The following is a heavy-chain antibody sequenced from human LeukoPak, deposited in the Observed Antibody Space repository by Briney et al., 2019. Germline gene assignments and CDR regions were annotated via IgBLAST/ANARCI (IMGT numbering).Heavy chain of an antibody. Sequence: GGSLRLSCAASGFTFSDYYMSWIRQAPGKGLEWVSYISSSGSTIYYADSVKGRFTISRDNAKNSLYLQMNSLRAEDTAVYYCARDRGIVVVPAAVFDYWDQGTLVTVSS. D-gene: IGHD2-2*01. V-gene: IGHV3-11*04. J-gene: IGHJ4*02. CDR1: GFTFSDYY. CDR3: ARDRGIVVVPAAVFDY. CDR2: ISSSGSTI.